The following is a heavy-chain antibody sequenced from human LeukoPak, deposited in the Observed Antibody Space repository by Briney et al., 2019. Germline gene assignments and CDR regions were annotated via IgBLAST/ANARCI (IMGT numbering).Heavy chain of an antibody. Sequence: GGSLRLSCAASGFTFSSYAMSWVRQAPGEGLEWVSAISGSGDSTYYADSVKGRFTIARDNSKNTLYLQMNSLRAEDTAVYYCAKDRHYADPGYFDYWGQGTLVTVSS. CDR3: AKDRHYADPGYFDY. D-gene: IGHD4-17*01. CDR1: GFTFSSYA. CDR2: ISGSGDST. J-gene: IGHJ4*02. V-gene: IGHV3-23*01.